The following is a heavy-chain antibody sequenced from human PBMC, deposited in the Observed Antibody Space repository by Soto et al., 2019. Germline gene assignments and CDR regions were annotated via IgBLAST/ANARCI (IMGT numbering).Heavy chain of an antibody. J-gene: IGHJ4*02. V-gene: IGHV4-59*01. CDR1: GGSISSYY. D-gene: IGHD2-8*01. CDR2: IYYSGST. Sequence: PSETLSLTCTVSGGSISSYYWSWIRQPPGKGLEWIGYIYYSGSTNYNPSLKSRVTISVDTSKNQFSLRLTSVTVADTAVYYCARQWGATFDYWGQGTLVTVSS. CDR3: ARQWGATFDY.